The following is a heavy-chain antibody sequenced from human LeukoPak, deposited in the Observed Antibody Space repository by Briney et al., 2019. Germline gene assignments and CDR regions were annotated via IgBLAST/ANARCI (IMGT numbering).Heavy chain of an antibody. J-gene: IGHJ4*02. CDR3: ARPLVGDALDY. CDR1: GFTFSRYG. CDR2: IWYDGSNE. Sequence: PGGSLRLSCAASGFTFSRYGMHWVRQAPGKGLEWVAVIWYDGSNECYADPVKGRFTIFRDNSKNTLHLQMNSLRAEDTAVYYCARPLVGDALDYWGQGTLVTVSS. D-gene: IGHD1-26*01. V-gene: IGHV3-33*01.